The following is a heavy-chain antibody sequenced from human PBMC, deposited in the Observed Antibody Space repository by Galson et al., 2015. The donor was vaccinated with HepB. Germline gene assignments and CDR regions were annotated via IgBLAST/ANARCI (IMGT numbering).Heavy chain of an antibody. CDR2: ISAYNGNT. Sequence: SVKVSCKASGYTFTSYGISWVRQAPGQGLEWMGWISAYNGNTNYAQKLQGRVTMTTDTSTSTAYMELRSLRSDDTAVYYCARADYYGSGGAYYYYYYGMDVWGQGTTVTVSS. CDR1: GYTFTSYG. D-gene: IGHD3-10*01. V-gene: IGHV1-18*04. J-gene: IGHJ6*02. CDR3: ARADYYGSGGAYYYYYYGMDV.